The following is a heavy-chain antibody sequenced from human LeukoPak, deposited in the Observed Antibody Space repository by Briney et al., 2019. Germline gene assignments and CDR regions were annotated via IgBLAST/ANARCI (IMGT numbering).Heavy chain of an antibody. Sequence: GGSLILSCAASGFTFSSYWMNWVRQAPGKGLDWVANIKQDGSGKYYVDSVKGRFTISRDNAKNSLYLQMNSLRAEDTAVYYCARGHAGAFEIWGQGTMVTVSS. CDR3: ARGHAGAFEI. V-gene: IGHV3-7*05. J-gene: IGHJ3*02. D-gene: IGHD1-14*01. CDR2: IKQDGSGK. CDR1: GFTFSSYW.